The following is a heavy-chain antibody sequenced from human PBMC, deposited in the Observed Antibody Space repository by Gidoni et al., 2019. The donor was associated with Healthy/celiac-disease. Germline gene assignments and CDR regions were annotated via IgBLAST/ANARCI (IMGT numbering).Heavy chain of an antibody. D-gene: IGHD3-22*01. V-gene: IGHV3-15*07. CDR2: IKSKTDGGTT. CDR1: GFTFRNAW. CDR3: TTQATYYYDSSGYYGLSDYYYGMDV. Sequence: GFTFRNAWMNWVRQAAGKGLEWVGRIKSKTDGGTTDYAAPVKGRFTTSRDDSKTTLYLQMNSLKTEDTAVYYCTTQATYYYDSSGYYGLSDYYYGMDVWGQGTTVTVSS. J-gene: IGHJ6*02.